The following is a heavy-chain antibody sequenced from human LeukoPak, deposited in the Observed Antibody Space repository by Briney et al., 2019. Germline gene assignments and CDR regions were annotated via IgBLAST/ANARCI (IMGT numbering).Heavy chain of an antibody. D-gene: IGHD7-27*01. Sequence: PGGSLRLSCAASGFTFSSYEMNWVRQAPGKGLEWVSYISSSGSTIYYADSVKGRFTISRDNAKNSLYLQMNSLGADDTAVYYCVQDWAWGAFGSWGQGTLVTVSS. CDR3: VQDWAWGAFGS. V-gene: IGHV3-48*03. CDR1: GFTFSSYE. CDR2: ISSSGSTI. J-gene: IGHJ4*02.